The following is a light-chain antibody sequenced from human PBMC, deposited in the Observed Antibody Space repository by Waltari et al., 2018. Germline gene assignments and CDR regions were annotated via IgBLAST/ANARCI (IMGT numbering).Light chain of an antibody. Sequence: SYELTQPPSVSVSPGQTATITCSGDNLEDKYVCWYQQRPGQSPLLVIFQDFKRPSGIPAQLSGSYSGQTATLTISGTQAIDEADYYCQALDSSRNAVIFGGGTKLTVL. CDR3: QALDSSRNAVI. CDR2: QDF. V-gene: IGLV3-1*01. J-gene: IGLJ2*01. CDR1: NLEDKY.